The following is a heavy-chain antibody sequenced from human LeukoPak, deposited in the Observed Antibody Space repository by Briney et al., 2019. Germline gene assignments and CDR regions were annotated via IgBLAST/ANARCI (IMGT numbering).Heavy chain of an antibody. CDR3: ARWWPYYFDY. CDR1: GYTFTNYY. J-gene: IGHJ4*02. V-gene: IGHV1-46*01. Sequence: ASVKVSCKASGYTFTNYYIHWVRQAPGQGLECMGIINPSGGSTSYAQKFQGRVTMTRDMSTSTVYMELSSLRSEDTAVYYCARWWPYYFDYWGQGTLVTVSS. CDR2: INPSGGST. D-gene: IGHD2-15*01.